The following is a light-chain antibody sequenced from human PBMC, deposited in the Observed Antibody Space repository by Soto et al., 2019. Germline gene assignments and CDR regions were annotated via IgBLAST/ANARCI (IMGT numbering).Light chain of an antibody. Sequence: EIVMTQSPATLSLSPEERATLSCRASQSVSNSVAWYQQKPGQAPRLLMYDASIRATGIPARFSGGGSGTEFTLTISSLRSEDFAIYYCLQYNTWPYTFGQGTKVEIK. CDR2: DAS. V-gene: IGKV3-15*01. CDR1: QSVSNS. CDR3: LQYNTWPYT. J-gene: IGKJ2*01.